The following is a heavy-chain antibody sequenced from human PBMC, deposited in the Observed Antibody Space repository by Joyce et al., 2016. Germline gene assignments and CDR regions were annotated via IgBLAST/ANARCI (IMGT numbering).Heavy chain of an antibody. J-gene: IGHJ4*02. CDR2: ISTFYDNT. D-gene: IGHD6-13*01. V-gene: IGHV1-18*04. Sequence: QVQLVQSGAEVKKPGASVKVSCKTSGYTFRSYGISWVRQAPGQGLEWMGWISTFYDNTNYAQKFRGRVTMTTDASTSTAYMELRGLTSDDTAVYYGARDGRLYGSPHWGQGTLVTVSS. CDR3: ARDGRLYGSPH. CDR1: GYTFRSYG.